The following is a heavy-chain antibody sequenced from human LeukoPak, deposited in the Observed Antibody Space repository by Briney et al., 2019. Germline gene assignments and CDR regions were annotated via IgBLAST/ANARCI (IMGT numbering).Heavy chain of an antibody. J-gene: IGHJ4*02. Sequence: SETLSLTCTVSGGSISSYYWSWIRQPPGKGLEWIGYIYYSGSTNYNPSLKSRVTISVDTSKNQFSLKLYSVTAADTAVYYCAREVGYCSGGSCYSYFDYWGQGTLVTVSS. V-gene: IGHV4-59*01. CDR1: GGSISSYY. CDR3: AREVGYCSGGSCYSYFDY. D-gene: IGHD2-15*01. CDR2: IYYSGST.